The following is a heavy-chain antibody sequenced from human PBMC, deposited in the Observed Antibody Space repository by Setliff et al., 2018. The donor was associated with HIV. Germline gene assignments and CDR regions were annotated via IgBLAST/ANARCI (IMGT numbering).Heavy chain of an antibody. J-gene: IGHJ4*02. CDR1: DFTFSSYG. CDR2: IRYDGSYK. D-gene: IGHD6-19*01. V-gene: IGHV3-30*02. Sequence: GSLRLSCAASDFTFSSYGMHWVRQAPGKGLEWVAFIRYDGSYKFYADSVKGRFTISRDNSKNTLYLQMNSLRPEDTAVYYCAKNLYRSPWSPLDYWGQGTKVTVSS. CDR3: AKNLYRSPWSPLDY.